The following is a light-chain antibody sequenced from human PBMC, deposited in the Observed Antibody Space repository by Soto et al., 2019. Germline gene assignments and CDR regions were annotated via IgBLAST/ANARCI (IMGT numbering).Light chain of an antibody. CDR1: QGIRND. CDR3: LKDYTYPRM. J-gene: IGKJ1*01. CDR2: ASS. V-gene: IGKV1-6*01. Sequence: AIQMTQSPSSLSASVGDRVNITCRASQGIRNDLAWYQQRPGAAPKLLIFASSNLQTGVPSRFRGSGSGTDFTLTISSLLPDDFATYYCLKDYTYPRMFGQGTKVQI.